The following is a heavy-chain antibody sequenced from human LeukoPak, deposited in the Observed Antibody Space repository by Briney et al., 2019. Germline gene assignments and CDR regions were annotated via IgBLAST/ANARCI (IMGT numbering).Heavy chain of an antibody. CDR3: ARDITMVRGVIDSPDY. J-gene: IGHJ4*02. CDR1: GYTFTGYY. CDR2: INPNSGGT. Sequence: APVKVSCKASGYTFTGYYMHWVRQAPGQGLEWMGWINPNSGGTNYAQKFQGRVTMTRDTSISTAYMELSRLRSDDTAVYYCARDITMVRGVIDSPDYWGQGTLVTVSS. D-gene: IGHD3-10*01. V-gene: IGHV1-2*02.